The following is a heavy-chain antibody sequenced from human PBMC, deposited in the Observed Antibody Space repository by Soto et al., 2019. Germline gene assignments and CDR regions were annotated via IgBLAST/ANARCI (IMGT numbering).Heavy chain of an antibody. CDR3: ARDGGTYLTRYFDS. V-gene: IGHV4-59*01. J-gene: IGHJ4*02. CDR2: LSYSEST. Sequence: KASETLSLTCTVSGDSISCYSWSWIRQPPGKGLEWIGYLSYSESTTSTPSLKSRVTISVDTSKNQFSLELSSVTAADTAVYFCARDGGTYLTRYFDSWGQGALVTLL. CDR1: GDSISCYS. D-gene: IGHD3-10*01.